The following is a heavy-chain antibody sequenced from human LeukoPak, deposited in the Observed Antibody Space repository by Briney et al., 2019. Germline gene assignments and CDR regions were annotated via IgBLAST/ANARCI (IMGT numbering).Heavy chain of an antibody. V-gene: IGHV3-33*08. CDR3: ARGYGGNSVGMDV. Sequence: GGSLRLSCAASGFTVSSNYMNWVRQAPGKGLEWVAIIWYDGSNKYYADSVRGRVTISRDNSKNMLDLQMNSLRAEDTAVYYRARGYGGNSVGMDVWGQGTTVTVSS. CDR1: GFTVSSNY. D-gene: IGHD4-23*01. CDR2: IWYDGSNK. J-gene: IGHJ6*02.